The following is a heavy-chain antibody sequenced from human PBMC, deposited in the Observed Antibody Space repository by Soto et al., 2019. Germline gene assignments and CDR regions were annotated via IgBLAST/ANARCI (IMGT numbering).Heavy chain of an antibody. CDR3: AKDWLRPKGRDDYGEVIPAY. V-gene: IGHV3-30*18. CDR2: ISYDGSNK. Sequence: QVQLVESGGGVVQPGRSLRLSCAASGFTFSSYGMHWVRQAPGKGLEWVAVISYDGSNKYYADSVKGRFTISRDNSKNTLYLQMNSLRAEDTAVYYCAKDWLRPKGRDDYGEVIPAYWGQGTLVTVSS. J-gene: IGHJ4*02. CDR1: GFTFSSYG. D-gene: IGHD4-17*01.